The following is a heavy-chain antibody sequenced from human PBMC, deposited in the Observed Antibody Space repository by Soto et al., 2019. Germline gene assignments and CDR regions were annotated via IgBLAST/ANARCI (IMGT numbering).Heavy chain of an antibody. V-gene: IGHV3-21*02. Sequence: EVQLVESGGGLVMPGGSLSLSCAASGFTFASYHMSWVRQAPGKGLDWVSSINPSSSHIYYSDSVRGRFTISRDDSKNSLHLDMNSLRTEDVAIYYCVRGYCGGGGCYLRRDAFDVWGQGTAVTVSS. CDR3: VRGYCGGGGCYLRRDAFDV. D-gene: IGHD2-15*01. CDR1: GFTFASYH. CDR2: INPSSSHI. J-gene: IGHJ3*01.